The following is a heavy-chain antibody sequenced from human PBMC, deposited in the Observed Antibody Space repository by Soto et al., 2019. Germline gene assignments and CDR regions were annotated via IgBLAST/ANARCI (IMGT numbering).Heavy chain of an antibody. CDR2: IYYSAST. V-gene: IGHV4-31*03. CDR1: GGSITSGGYY. D-gene: IGHD3-16*01. Sequence: QVQLQESGPGLVRPSQTLSLTCTVSGGSITSGGYYWSWIRQHPGKALEWTGYIYYSASTYYNPPLKSRVTISVDTSKNQFSLRLGSVTAAAAAVYYCARAWGGYFDDWGQGTLVTVSS. CDR3: ARAWGGYFDD. J-gene: IGHJ4*02.